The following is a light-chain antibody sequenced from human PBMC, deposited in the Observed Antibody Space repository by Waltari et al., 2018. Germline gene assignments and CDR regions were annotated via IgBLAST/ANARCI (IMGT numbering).Light chain of an antibody. Sequence: LVLTQSPSASASLGASVKLTCTLSSGYSSNVIAWLQQQPGKGPRYLMKVNSDGRHRKGDDIPDRCSASRSGTECQLTISSLQSEDEADYFCQTGGHGTWVFGGGTKLTVL. CDR1: SGYSSNV. CDR3: QTGGHGTWV. CDR2: VNSDGRH. J-gene: IGLJ3*02. V-gene: IGLV4-69*01.